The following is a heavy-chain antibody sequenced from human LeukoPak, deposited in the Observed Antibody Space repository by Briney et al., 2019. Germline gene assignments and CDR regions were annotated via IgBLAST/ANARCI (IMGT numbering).Heavy chain of an antibody. CDR2: INHSGST. Sequence: SETLSLTCAVYGGSFSGYYWSWICQPPGKGLEWIGEINHSGSTNYNPSLKSRVTISVDTSKNQFSLKLSSVTAADTAVYYCARAGLNGDVDYWGQGTLVTVSS. CDR1: GGSFSGYY. D-gene: IGHD4-17*01. J-gene: IGHJ4*02. V-gene: IGHV4-34*01. CDR3: ARAGLNGDVDY.